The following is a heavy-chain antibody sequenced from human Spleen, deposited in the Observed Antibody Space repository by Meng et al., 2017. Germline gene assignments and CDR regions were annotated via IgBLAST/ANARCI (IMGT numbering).Heavy chain of an antibody. J-gene: IGHJ5*02. CDR1: GFTFSSYW. Sequence: GESLKISCAASGFTFSSYWMHWVRQAPGKGLVWVSRINSDGSSTSYADSVKGRFTISRDNAKNTLYLQMNSLRAEDTAVYYCARAGFRSGGTHGGFDPWGQGTLVTVSS. CDR2: INSDGSST. V-gene: IGHV3-74*01. CDR3: ARAGFRSGGTHGGFDP. D-gene: IGHD2-15*01.